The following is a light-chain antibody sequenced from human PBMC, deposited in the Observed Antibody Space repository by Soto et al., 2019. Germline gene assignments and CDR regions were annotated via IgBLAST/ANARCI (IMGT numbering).Light chain of an antibody. CDR3: CSYTSSSLYV. CDR1: SSDVGGYNY. CDR2: DVS. Sequence: QSVLTQPASVSGSPGQSITISCTGTSSDVGGYNYVSWYQQHPGKAPKLMIYDVSNRPSGVSNRFSGSKSGNTASLTISGLQEEDDAAYYCCSYTSSSLYVFGTGTKVTVL. V-gene: IGLV2-14*01. J-gene: IGLJ1*01.